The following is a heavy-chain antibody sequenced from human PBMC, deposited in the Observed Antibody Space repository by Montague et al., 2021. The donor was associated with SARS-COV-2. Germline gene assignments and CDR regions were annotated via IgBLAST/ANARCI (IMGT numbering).Heavy chain of an antibody. Sequence: SETLSLTCAVYGASFNGYYWTWIRQPPGKGLEWIGSIYYSGSTYYNPSLKSRVTISVDTSKNQFSLKLSSVTAADTAVYYCARQMTSWWELLYYFDYWGQGTLVTVSS. J-gene: IGHJ4*02. CDR3: ARQMTSWWELLYYFDY. CDR2: IYYSGST. V-gene: IGHV4-34*01. CDR1: GASFNGYY. D-gene: IGHD1-26*01.